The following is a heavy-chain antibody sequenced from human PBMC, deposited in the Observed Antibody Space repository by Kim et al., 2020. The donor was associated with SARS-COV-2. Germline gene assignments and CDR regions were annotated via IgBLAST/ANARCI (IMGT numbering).Heavy chain of an antibody. CDR3: SRDLLHSRYDY. Sequence: ASVKVSCKASGYTFTNYAIQWVGQAPGPGLEWTGWINAGNGHIKYSQKFQGRATLTWDTSASTAYMELRALTSEDTAVYYCSRDLLHSRYDYWGQGTLVTLSS. J-gene: IGHJ4*02. CDR2: INAGNGHI. CDR1: GYTFTNYA. D-gene: IGHD5-12*01. V-gene: IGHV1-3*01.